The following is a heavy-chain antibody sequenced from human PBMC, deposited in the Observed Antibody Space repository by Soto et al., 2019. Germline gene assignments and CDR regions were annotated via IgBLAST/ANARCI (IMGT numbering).Heavy chain of an antibody. J-gene: IGHJ4*01. Sequence: SETLSLTCTVSGGSISSGDYYWSWIRQPPGKGLEWIGYIYYSGSTYYNPSLKSRVTISVDTSKNQFSLKLSSVTAADTAVYYCARGSYYDSSGYPTSYYFDYWGHGTLVTVSS. V-gene: IGHV4-30-4*01. CDR3: ARGSYYDSSGYPTSYYFDY. CDR2: IYYSGST. D-gene: IGHD3-22*01. CDR1: GGSISSGDYY.